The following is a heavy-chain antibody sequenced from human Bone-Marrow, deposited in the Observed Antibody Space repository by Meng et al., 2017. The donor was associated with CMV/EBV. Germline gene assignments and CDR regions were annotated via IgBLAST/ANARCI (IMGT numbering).Heavy chain of an antibody. Sequence: GESLKISCAASGFTFSSYDMHWVRQATGKGLEWVSAIGTAGDTYYPGSVKGRFTISRENAKNSLYLQMNSLRAGDTAVYYCARGVVVHNWYFDLWGRGNRVNGSS. J-gene: IGHJ2*01. V-gene: IGHV3-13*01. CDR1: GFTFSSYD. CDR3: ARGVVVHNWYFDL. D-gene: IGHD3-22*01. CDR2: IGTAGDT.